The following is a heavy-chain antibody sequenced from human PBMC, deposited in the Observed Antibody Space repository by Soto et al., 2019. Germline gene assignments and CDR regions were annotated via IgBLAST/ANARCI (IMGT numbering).Heavy chain of an antibody. V-gene: IGHV3-21*01. D-gene: IGHD2-21*01. J-gene: IGHJ4*02. CDR3: ARDLVADRKVDY. CDR2: ISSSSSYI. Sequence: EVQLVESGGGLVKPGGSLRLSCAASGFTFSSYSMNWVRQAPGKGLEWVSSISSSSSYIYYADSVKGRFTISRDNAKNLLYLQMNCLRAEDTAVDYCARDLVADRKVDYWGQGTLVTVSS. CDR1: GFTFSSYS.